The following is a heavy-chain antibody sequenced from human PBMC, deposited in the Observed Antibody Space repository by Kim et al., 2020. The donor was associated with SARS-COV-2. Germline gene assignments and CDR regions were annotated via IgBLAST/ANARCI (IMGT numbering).Heavy chain of an antibody. Sequence: GGSLRLSCAASGFTFNNYAMTWVRQAPGKGLEWVSVISYSGGTTYNADSVKGRFTISRDSSKNSLFLQMNSLRAEDTAVYYCAKIPVCYSSNWYHLDYWGQGTLVTVPA. CDR2: ISYSGGTT. V-gene: IGHV3-23*01. J-gene: IGHJ4*02. D-gene: IGHD6-13*01. CDR1: GFTFNNYA. CDR3: AKIPVCYSSNWYHLDY.